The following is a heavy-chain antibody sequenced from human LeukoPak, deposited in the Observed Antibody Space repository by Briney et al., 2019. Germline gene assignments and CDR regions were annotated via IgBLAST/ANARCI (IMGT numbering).Heavy chain of an antibody. CDR3: ARGGSYDFWSGSPRYYYYGMDV. D-gene: IGHD3-3*01. J-gene: IGHJ6*02. CDR1: GGSISSYY. V-gene: IGHV4-59*05. Sequence: SETLSLTCTVSGGSISSYYWSWIRQPPGKGLEWIGGIYYSGSTYYNPSLKSRVTISVDTSKNQFSLKLSSVTAADTAVYYCARGGSYDFWSGSPRYYYYGMDVWGQGTTVTVSS. CDR2: IYYSGST.